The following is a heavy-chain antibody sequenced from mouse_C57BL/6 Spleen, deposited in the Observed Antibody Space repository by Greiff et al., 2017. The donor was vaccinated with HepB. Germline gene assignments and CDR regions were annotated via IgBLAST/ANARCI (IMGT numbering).Heavy chain of an antibody. CDR1: GYAFTNYL. V-gene: IGHV1-54*01. CDR3: ARNYYSNDWYFDV. D-gene: IGHD2-5*01. CDR2: INPGSGGT. J-gene: IGHJ1*03. Sequence: QVHVKQSGAELVRPGTSVKVSCKASGYAFTNYLIEWVKQRPGQGLEWIGVINPGSGGTNYNEKFKGKATLTADKSSSTAYMQLSSLTSEDSAVYFCARNYYSNDWYFDVWGTGTTVTVSS.